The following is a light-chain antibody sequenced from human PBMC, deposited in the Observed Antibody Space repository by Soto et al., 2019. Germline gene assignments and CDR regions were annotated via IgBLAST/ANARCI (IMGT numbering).Light chain of an antibody. V-gene: IGKV1-39*01. Sequence: DIQMTQSPSSLSASVGDRVTITCRSSQTISTFLHWFQQKPGKAPNLLIYDSSSLQRGVPSRFSGNGSGTDFTLTISSLQPEDFGTYYCQQTYSTFVSFGGGTKVDI. CDR1: QTISTF. CDR2: DSS. CDR3: QQTYSTFVS. J-gene: IGKJ4*01.